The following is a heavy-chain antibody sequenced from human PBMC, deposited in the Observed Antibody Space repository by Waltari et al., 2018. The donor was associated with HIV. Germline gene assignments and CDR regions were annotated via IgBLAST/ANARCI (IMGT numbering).Heavy chain of an antibody. CDR3: AKDRWFDP. CDR2: ISGSGSTT. Sequence: EVQLLESGGGFVQPGGSLRLSCAASGFTFRSYAMSWVRQATGKGLEWVSTISGSGSTTYYTDSVKGRFTISRDNSKNTLYLQMNSLRAEDAALYYCAKDRWFDPWGQGTLVTVSS. V-gene: IGHV3-23*01. J-gene: IGHJ5*02. CDR1: GFTFRSYA.